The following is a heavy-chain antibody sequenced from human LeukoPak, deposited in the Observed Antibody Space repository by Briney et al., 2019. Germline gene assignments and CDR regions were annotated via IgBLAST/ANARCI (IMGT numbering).Heavy chain of an antibody. CDR2: IIPIFGTV. D-gene: IGHD6-19*01. CDR1: GGTFSSYA. V-gene: IGHV1-69*06. CDR3: ATSGYSSGWYGY. Sequence: ASVKVSCKASGGTFSSYAISWVRQAPGQGLEWMGGIIPIFGTVNYAQKFQGRVTITADKSTSTAYMELSSLRSEDTAVYYCATSGYSSGWYGYWGQGTLVTVSS. J-gene: IGHJ4*02.